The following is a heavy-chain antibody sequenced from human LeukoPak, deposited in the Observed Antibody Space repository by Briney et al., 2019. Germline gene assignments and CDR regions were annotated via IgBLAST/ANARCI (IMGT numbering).Heavy chain of an antibody. CDR1: GCTFTTYW. V-gene: IGHV3-74*01. CDR2: IKYDGSTS. J-gene: IGHJ6*03. CDR3: ARDSPGDYVGAPYYYYYMDV. D-gene: IGHD4-17*01. Sequence: GGSLRLSCEASGCTFTTYWIHWVRQGPGKGLVWVSRIKYDGSTSNYADSVKGRFTISRDNAKNTVYLQMNSLRVEDTAVYYCARDSPGDYVGAPYYYYYMDVWGKGTTVTVSS.